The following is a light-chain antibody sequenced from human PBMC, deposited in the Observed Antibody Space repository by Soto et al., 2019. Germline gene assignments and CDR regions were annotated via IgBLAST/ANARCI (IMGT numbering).Light chain of an antibody. J-gene: IGLJ1*01. V-gene: IGLV1-44*01. CDR1: SSNIGSNT. Sequence: QSVLTQPPSASGTHGQSVTIFCSGSSSNIGSNTVNWYQQLPGTAPKLLIYSNNQRPSGVPDRFSGSKSGTSASLAISGLQSEDEADYYCAAWDDSLNGPYVFGTGTKVTVL. CDR2: SNN. CDR3: AAWDDSLNGPYV.